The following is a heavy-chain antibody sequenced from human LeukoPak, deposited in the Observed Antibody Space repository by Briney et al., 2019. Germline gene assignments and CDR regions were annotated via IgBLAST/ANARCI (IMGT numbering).Heavy chain of an antibody. J-gene: IGHJ4*02. Sequence: GGSLRFSCAASGFTFDDYGMSWVRQAPGKGLEWVSGINWNGGRTGYVDSVKGRFTVSRDNAKNSLYLQMNSLRAEDTAVYYCARIGAGSSRDYWGQGTLVTVSS. CDR3: ARIGAGSSRDY. CDR1: GFTFDDYG. CDR2: INWNGGRT. V-gene: IGHV3-20*04. D-gene: IGHD6-13*01.